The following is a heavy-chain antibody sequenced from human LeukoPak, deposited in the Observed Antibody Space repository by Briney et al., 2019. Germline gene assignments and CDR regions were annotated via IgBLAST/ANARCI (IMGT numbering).Heavy chain of an antibody. CDR1: GFTFSSYA. D-gene: IGHD6-13*01. J-gene: IGHJ4*02. Sequence: GSLRLSCAASGFTFSSYAMSWVRQAPGKGLEWVSAISGSGGSTYHADSVKGRFTISRDNSKNTLYLQMNSLRAEDTAVYYCAPRIAAAGTPTGFDYWGQGTLVTVSS. CDR2: ISGSGGST. V-gene: IGHV3-23*01. CDR3: APRIAAAGTPTGFDY.